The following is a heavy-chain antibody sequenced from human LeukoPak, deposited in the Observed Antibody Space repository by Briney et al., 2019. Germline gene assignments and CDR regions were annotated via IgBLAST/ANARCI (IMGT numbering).Heavy chain of an antibody. CDR3: ARVRMSMIVEAFDI. J-gene: IGHJ3*02. CDR2: INPNSGGT. Sequence: SVKVSCKASGYTFTGYYMRWVRQAPGQGLEWMGWINPNSGGTNYAQKFQGRVTMTRDTSISTAYKELSRLRSDGTAVYYCARVRMSMIVEAFDIWGQGTMVTVSS. D-gene: IGHD3-22*01. V-gene: IGHV1-2*02. CDR1: GYTFTGYY.